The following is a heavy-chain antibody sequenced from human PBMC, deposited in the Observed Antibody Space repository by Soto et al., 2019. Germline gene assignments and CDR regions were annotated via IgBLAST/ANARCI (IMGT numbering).Heavy chain of an antibody. D-gene: IGHD6-13*01. Sequence: QVQLVQSGAEVKEPGASVRVSCKASGYTFINFDISWVRQAAGQGLEWLGWMNPGSGKTGYASKFQGRVAMTRDASTGTYPLELSSLPSDDTAVYYCAGMASAGTLNRFDPWRHGTLVTVSS. J-gene: IGHJ5*02. V-gene: IGHV1-8*02. CDR2: MNPGSGKT. CDR3: AGMASAGTLNRFDP. CDR1: GYTFINFD.